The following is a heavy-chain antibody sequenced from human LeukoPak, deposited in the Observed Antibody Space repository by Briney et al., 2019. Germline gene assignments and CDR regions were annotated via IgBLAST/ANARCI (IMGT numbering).Heavy chain of an antibody. CDR1: GFTFSSYA. CDR3: AKVAVAANGGLDY. V-gene: IGHV3-23*01. D-gene: IGHD6-19*01. CDR2: ISGSGGST. Sequence: GGSLRLSCAASGFTFSSYATSWVRQAPGKGLEWVSAISGSGGSTYYADSVKGRFTISRDNSKNTRYLQMNSLRAEDTAVYYCAKVAVAANGGLDYWGQGTLVTVSS. J-gene: IGHJ4*02.